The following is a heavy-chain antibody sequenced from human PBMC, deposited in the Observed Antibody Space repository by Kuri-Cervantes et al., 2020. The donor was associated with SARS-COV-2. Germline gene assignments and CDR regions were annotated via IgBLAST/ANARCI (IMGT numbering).Heavy chain of an antibody. Sequence: GESLKISCAASGFTFSSYAMSWVRQAPGKGLEWVSAISGSGGSTYYADSVKGRFTISRDNSKSTLYLQMNSLRAEDTAVYYCAKDRKVTARGYFDYWGQGTLVTVSS. CDR3: AKDRKVTARGYFDY. D-gene: IGHD6-6*01. J-gene: IGHJ4*02. CDR2: ISGSGGST. V-gene: IGHV3-23*01. CDR1: GFTFSSYA.